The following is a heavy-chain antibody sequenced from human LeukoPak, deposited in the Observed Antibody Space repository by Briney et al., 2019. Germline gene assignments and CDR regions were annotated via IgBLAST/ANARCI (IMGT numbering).Heavy chain of an antibody. D-gene: IGHD1-1*01. CDR2: ISGSGGGT. V-gene: IGHV3-23*01. CDR3: AKRGATTGWYYFDY. CDR1: GFTFSSYA. J-gene: IGHJ4*02. Sequence: GGSLRLSCAASGFTFSSYAMSWVRQAPRKGLEWVSSISGSGGGTYYADSVKGRFFISRDNSKNTLYLQMNSLRAEDTAVYYCAKRGATTGWYYFDYWGQGTLVTVSS.